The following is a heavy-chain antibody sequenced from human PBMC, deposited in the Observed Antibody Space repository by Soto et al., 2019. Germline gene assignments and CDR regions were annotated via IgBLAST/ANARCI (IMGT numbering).Heavy chain of an antibody. CDR2: FDPEDGET. CDR3: ATVSVGLGELSLYWPAGLPFDY. J-gene: IGHJ4*02. D-gene: IGHD3-16*02. CDR1: GYTLTELS. Sequence: ASVKVSCKVSGYTLTELSMHWVRQAPGKGLEWMGGFDPEDGETIYAQKFQGRVTMTEDTSTDTAYMELSSLRSEDTAVFYCATVSVGLGELSLYWPAGLPFDYWGQGTLVTVSS. V-gene: IGHV1-24*01.